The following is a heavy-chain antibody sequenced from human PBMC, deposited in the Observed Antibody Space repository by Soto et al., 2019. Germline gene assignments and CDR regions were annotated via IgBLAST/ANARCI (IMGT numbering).Heavy chain of an antibody. CDR2: ISGSGGST. CDR3: AKATQLPLALKGIAAAGDFDY. V-gene: IGHV3-23*01. D-gene: IGHD6-13*01. Sequence: EVQLLESGGGLVQPGGSLRLSCAASGFTFSSYAMSWVRQAPGKGLEWVSAISGSGGSTYYADSVKGRFTISRDNSKNTLYLQMNSLRAEDTAVYYCAKATQLPLALKGIAAAGDFDYWGQGTLVTVSS. CDR1: GFTFSSYA. J-gene: IGHJ4*02.